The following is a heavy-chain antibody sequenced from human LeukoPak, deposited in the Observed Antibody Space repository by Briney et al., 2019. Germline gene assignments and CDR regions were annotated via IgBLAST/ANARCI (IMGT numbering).Heavy chain of an antibody. V-gene: IGHV1-8*01. CDR2: MNPNSGNT. Sequence: EASAKVSCKASGYTFTSYDINWVRQATGQGLEWMGWMNPNSGNTGYAQKFQGRVTMTRNTSISTAYMELSSLRSEDTAVYYCARGGSCSSTSCYEDYYYYMDVWGKGTTVTVSS. CDR1: GYTFTSYD. D-gene: IGHD2-2*01. CDR3: ARGGSCSSTSCYEDYYYYMDV. J-gene: IGHJ6*03.